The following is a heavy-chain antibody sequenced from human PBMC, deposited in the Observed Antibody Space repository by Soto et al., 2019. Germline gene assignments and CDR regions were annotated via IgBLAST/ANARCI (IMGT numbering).Heavy chain of an antibody. CDR2: ISGGGSYI. CDR1: GFTFSDEN. Sequence: GGSLRLSCSASGFTFSDENMSWVRQVPGKGLEWVSGISGGGSYIFYADSVQGRFSISRDNPKNSLFLEMNSLRVENTAVYYCARDSDCHSTSCFFPPHVWGQGTTVTVSS. J-gene: IGHJ6*02. D-gene: IGHD2-2*01. CDR3: ARDSDCHSTSCFFPPHV. V-gene: IGHV3-21*06.